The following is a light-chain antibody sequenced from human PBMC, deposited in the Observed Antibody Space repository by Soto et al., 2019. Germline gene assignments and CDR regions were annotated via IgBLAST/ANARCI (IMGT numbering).Light chain of an antibody. CDR2: GAS. CDR3: QKDSSWPLT. V-gene: IGKV3-15*01. Sequence: PGERFTLSCRASQDIRSSLACYQQKPGQAPRLLIYGASIRATGVPATFSGSGSGTEFTLSISSLQSEHLGVYYCQKDSSWPLTFGGGTKVDIK. J-gene: IGKJ4*01. CDR1: QDIRSS.